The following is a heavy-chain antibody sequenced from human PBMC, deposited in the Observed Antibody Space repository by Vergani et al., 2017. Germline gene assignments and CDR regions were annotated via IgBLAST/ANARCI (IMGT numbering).Heavy chain of an antibody. D-gene: IGHD2-2*01. CDR3: ARGDCSSTSCQIRAAFDY. Sequence: QVQLQESGPGLVKPSETLSLTCTVSGGSISSSSYYWSWIRQPAGKGLEWIGRIYTSGSTNYNPSLKSRVTISVDTSKNQFSLKLSSVTAADTAVYYCARGDCSSTSCQIRAAFDYWGQGTLVTVSS. CDR1: GGSISSSSYY. CDR2: IYTSGST. J-gene: IGHJ4*02. V-gene: IGHV4-61*02.